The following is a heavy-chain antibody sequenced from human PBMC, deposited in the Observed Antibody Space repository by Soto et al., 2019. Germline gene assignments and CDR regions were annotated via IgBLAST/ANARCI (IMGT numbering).Heavy chain of an antibody. J-gene: IGHJ3*02. D-gene: IGHD6-19*01. CDR3: ARGNSGAFDI. CDR2: MNPLNGDT. CDR1: GYTFTTYS. V-gene: IGHV1-3*01. Sequence: QVQLVQSGAEVKKPGASVKVSCKASGYTFTTYSMHWVRRAPGQRLEWMGWMNPLNGDTKYSQRFQGRLTIIRDTSASTAYMEMISLRSEDTAIYYCARGNSGAFDIWGQGTMVTVSS.